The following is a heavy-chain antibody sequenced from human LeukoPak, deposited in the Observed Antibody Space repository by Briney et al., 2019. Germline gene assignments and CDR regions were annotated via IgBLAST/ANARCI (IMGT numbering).Heavy chain of an antibody. CDR3: ARRIQLWDYYYGMDV. D-gene: IGHD5-18*01. V-gene: IGHV1-24*01. CDR2: FDPEDGET. CDR1: GYTLTELS. Sequence: ASVKVSCKVSGYTLTELSMHWVRQAPGKGLEWMGGFDPEDGETIYAQKFQGRVTMTTDTSTSTAYMELRSLRSDDTAVYYCARRIQLWDYYYGMDVWGQGTTVTVSS. J-gene: IGHJ6*02.